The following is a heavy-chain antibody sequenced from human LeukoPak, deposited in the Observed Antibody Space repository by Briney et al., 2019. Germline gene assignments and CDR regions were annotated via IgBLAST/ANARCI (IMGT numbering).Heavy chain of an antibody. V-gene: IGHV3-23*01. J-gene: IGHJ6*03. CDR3: AKDGSARYYYYYMDV. D-gene: IGHD6-19*01. Sequence: WGSLRLSCVASGFTFSSYAMSWVRQAPGKGLEWVSAISGSGGSTYYADSVKGRFTISRDNSKNTLYLQMNSLRAEDTAVYYCAKDGSARYYYYYMDVWGKGTTVTVSS. CDR2: ISGSGGST. CDR1: GFTFSSYA.